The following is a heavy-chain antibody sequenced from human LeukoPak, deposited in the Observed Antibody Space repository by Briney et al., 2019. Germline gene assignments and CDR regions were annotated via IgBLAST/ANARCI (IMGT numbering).Heavy chain of an antibody. CDR2: ISWNTDTI. CDR1: GFTLDDYA. D-gene: IGHD2-2*01. CDR3: AREREDIVVVEDYYYYYYMDV. J-gene: IGHJ6*03. Sequence: GGSLRLSCTASGFTLDDYAMHWVRQAPGKGLEWVSGISWNTDTIGYADSVKGRFTISRDNAKNSLYLQMNSLRAEDTAVYYCAREREDIVVVEDYYYYYYMDVWGKGTTVTVSS. V-gene: IGHV3-9*01.